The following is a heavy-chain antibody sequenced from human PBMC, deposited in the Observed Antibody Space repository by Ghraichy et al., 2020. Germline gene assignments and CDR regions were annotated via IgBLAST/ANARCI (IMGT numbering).Heavy chain of an antibody. V-gene: IGHV1-69*13. J-gene: IGHJ4*02. CDR3: ARRYCSGGSCYAWPDY. CDR2: IIPIFGTA. CDR1: GGTFSSYA. Sequence: SVKVSCKASGGTFSSYAISWVRQAPGQGLEWMGGIIPIFGTANYAQKFQGRVTITADESTSTAYMELSSLRSEDTAVYYCARRYCSGGSCYAWPDYWGQGTLVTVSS. D-gene: IGHD2-15*01.